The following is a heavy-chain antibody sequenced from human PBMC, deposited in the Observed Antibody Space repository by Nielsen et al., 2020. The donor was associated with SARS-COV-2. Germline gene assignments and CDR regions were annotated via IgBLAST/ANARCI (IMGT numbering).Heavy chain of an antibody. CDR2: FDPEDGET. J-gene: IGHJ5*02. Sequence: ASVKVSCKVSGYSLTELSMHWVRQAPGKGLEWMGGFDPEDGETIYAQNFQGRVTMTEDPSTDTAYMEVRSLRSEDTALYYCATLAGVGATTYNWFDPWGQGTLVTVSS. CDR3: ATLAGVGATTYNWFDP. CDR1: GYSLTELS. D-gene: IGHD1-26*01. V-gene: IGHV1-24*01.